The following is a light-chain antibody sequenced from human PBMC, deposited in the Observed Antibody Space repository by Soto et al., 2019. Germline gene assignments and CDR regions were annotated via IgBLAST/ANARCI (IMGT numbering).Light chain of an antibody. CDR1: HSVSSSY. V-gene: IGKV3-20*01. CDR2: RAS. J-gene: IGKJ2*01. Sequence: ESVVTQSPGTLRLSPGERATLSCRASHSVSSSYLTWYQQRPGQPPRLLLYRASRRATGIPDRFSASGSGTDFTLTISRLEPEDFAVYYCQQYGSSPPYTFGQGTNLEIK. CDR3: QQYGSSPPYT.